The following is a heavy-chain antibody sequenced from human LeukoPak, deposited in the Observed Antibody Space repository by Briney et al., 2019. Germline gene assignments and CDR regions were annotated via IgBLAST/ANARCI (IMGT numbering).Heavy chain of an antibody. Sequence: SETLSLTCTVSGGSLSSYYWSWIRQPPGKGLEWIGYIYYSGSTNYNPSLKSRVTISVDTSKNQFSLKLSSVTAADTAVYYCATGGYCSGGSCYYGAFDIWGQGTMVTVSS. V-gene: IGHV4-59*01. CDR2: IYYSGST. CDR1: GGSLSSYY. D-gene: IGHD2-15*01. CDR3: ATGGYCSGGSCYYGAFDI. J-gene: IGHJ3*02.